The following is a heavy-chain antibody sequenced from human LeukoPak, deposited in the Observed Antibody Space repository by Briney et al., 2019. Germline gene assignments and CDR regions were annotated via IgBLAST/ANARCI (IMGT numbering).Heavy chain of an antibody. D-gene: IGHD3-10*01. Sequence: GGSLRLSCAASGFTFSSYSTNWVRQAPGKGLEWVSSISSSSSYIYYADSVKGRFTISRDNSKNTLYLQMNSLRAEDTAVYYCARSLITMVRGAVNYYFDYWGQGTLVTVSS. J-gene: IGHJ4*02. CDR1: GFTFSSYS. CDR3: ARSLITMVRGAVNYYFDY. V-gene: IGHV3-21*01. CDR2: ISSSSSYI.